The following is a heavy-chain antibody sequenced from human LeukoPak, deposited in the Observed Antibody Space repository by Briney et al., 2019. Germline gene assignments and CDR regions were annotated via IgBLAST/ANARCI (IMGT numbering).Heavy chain of an antibody. V-gene: IGHV3-13*01. D-gene: IGHD2-21*01. Sequence: GGSLRLSCAASGFTFSSYAMHWVRQATGKGLEWVSAIGTAGDTYYPGSVKGRFTISRENAKNSLYLQMNSLRAGDTAVYYCARVLLFSGMDVWGQGTTVTVSS. CDR1: GFTFSSYA. CDR3: ARVLLFSGMDV. J-gene: IGHJ6*02. CDR2: IGTAGDT.